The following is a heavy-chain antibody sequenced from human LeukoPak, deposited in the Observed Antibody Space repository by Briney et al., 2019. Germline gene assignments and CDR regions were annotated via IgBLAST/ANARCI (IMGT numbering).Heavy chain of an antibody. CDR1: GFTFSNAW. D-gene: IGHD7-27*01. CDR3: ARQLNWGSSYFFDY. CDR2: IKQDGSEK. J-gene: IGHJ4*02. V-gene: IGHV3-7*01. Sequence: QSGGSLRLSCAASGFTFSNAWMSWVRQAPGKGLEWVANIKQDGSEKYYVDSVKGRFTISRDNAKNSLYLQMNSLRAEDTAVYYCARQLNWGSSYFFDYWGQGTLVTVSS.